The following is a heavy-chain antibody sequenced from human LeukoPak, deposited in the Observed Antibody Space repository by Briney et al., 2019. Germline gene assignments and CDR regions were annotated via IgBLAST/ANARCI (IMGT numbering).Heavy chain of an antibody. CDR3: ARQTGSGLFILP. V-gene: IGHV4-39*01. Sequence: SETLSLTCTVSGVSISSSNSYWGWIRQPSGKGLEWFGSIYYSGNTYYNASLKSQVSISIDTSKNQFSLRLTSVTAADTAVYYCARQTGSGLFILPGGQGTLVTVSS. D-gene: IGHD3/OR15-3a*01. CDR1: GVSISSSNSY. J-gene: IGHJ4*02. CDR2: IYYSGNT.